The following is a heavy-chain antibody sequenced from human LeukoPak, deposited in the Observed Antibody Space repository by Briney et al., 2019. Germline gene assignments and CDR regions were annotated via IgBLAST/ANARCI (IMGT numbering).Heavy chain of an antibody. D-gene: IGHD3-3*02. V-gene: IGHV4-59*01. CDR2: IYYSGST. J-gene: IGHJ5*02. CDR1: GGSISSYY. Sequence: PSETLSLTCTVSGGSISSYYWSWIRQPPGKGLEWIGYIYYSGSTNYNPSLKSRVTISVDTSKNQFSLKLSSVTAADTAVYYCARGHFWSGPNWFDPWGQGTLVTVSS. CDR3: ARGHFWSGPNWFDP.